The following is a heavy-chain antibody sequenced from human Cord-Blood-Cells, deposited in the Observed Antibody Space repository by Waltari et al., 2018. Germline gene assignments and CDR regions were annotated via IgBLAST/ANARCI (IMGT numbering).Heavy chain of an antibody. J-gene: IGHJ4*02. Sequence: QVQLQESGPGLVKPSETLSLTCAVSGSSFSSGYYWGWIRQPPGKGLEWIGSIYHSGSTYYNPSLKSRVTISVDTSKNQFSLKLSSVTAADTAVYYCARIEAYDFWSGYFDYWGQGTLVTVSS. CDR1: GSSFSSGYY. D-gene: IGHD3-3*01. V-gene: IGHV4-38-2*01. CDR2: IYHSGST. CDR3: ARIEAYDFWSGYFDY.